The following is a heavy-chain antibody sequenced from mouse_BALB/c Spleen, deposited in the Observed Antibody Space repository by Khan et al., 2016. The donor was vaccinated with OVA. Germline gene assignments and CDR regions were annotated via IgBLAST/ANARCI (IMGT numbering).Heavy chain of an antibody. CDR3: ARTAKIKY. CDR2: ISYSGST. J-gene: IGHJ2*01. Sequence: EVQLQESGPGLVKPSQSLSLTCTVTGYSITSGYGWNWIRQFPGNKLEWMGHISYSGSTNYNHTLKSRISITHATSKNQFFLQLNSVTTDDTATSYCARTAKIKYWGQGTTLPVSS. V-gene: IGHV3-2*02. CDR1: GYSITSGYG. D-gene: IGHD1-2*01.